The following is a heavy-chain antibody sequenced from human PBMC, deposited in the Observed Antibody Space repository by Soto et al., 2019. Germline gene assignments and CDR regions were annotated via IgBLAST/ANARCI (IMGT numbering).Heavy chain of an antibody. CDR2: MSGDGKTI. CDR1: GFSFSNYF. D-gene: IGHD4-17*01. V-gene: IGHV3-74*01. J-gene: IGHJ4*02. Sequence: SCAASGFSFSNYFMHWVRQVPGEGLVWVSRMSGDGKTISYADSVKGRFTISRDNAKNTLYLQMNSLRAEDTAVYYCAKRLTTVTTVFDCWGQGTLVTVSS. CDR3: AKRLTTVTTVFDC.